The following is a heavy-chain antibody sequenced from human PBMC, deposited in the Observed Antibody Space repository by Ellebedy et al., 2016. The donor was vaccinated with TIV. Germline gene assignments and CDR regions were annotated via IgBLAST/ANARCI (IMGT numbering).Heavy chain of an antibody. D-gene: IGHD3-10*01. Sequence: PGGSLRLSCAASGFTVSSNYMNWVRQAPGKGLEWVSLSYSDGSTYYADSVKGRFTISRDSSKNTLFLQMDSLRAEDTAVYYWARASMLRGVPDYWGQGTLVIVSS. CDR2: SYSDGST. V-gene: IGHV3-53*01. J-gene: IGHJ4*02. CDR1: GFTVSSNY. CDR3: ARASMLRGVPDY.